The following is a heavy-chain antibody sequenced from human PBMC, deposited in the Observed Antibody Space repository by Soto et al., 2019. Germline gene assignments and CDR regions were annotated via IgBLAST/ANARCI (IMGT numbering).Heavy chain of an antibody. CDR1: GGTFSSYA. CDR2: IIPIFGTA. V-gene: IGHV1-69*13. CDR3: ASSGDFWSGPKALYYYGMDV. Sequence: EASVKVSCKASGGTFSSYAISWVRQAPGQGLEWMGGIIPIFGTANYAQKFQGRVTITADESTSTAYMELSSLRSEDTAVYYCASSGDFWSGPKALYYYGMDVWGQGTTVTVSS. J-gene: IGHJ6*02. D-gene: IGHD3-3*01.